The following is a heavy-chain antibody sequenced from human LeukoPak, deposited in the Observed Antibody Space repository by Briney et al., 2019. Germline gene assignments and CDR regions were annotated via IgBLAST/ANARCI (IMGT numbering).Heavy chain of an antibody. CDR2: FDPEDGET. V-gene: IGHV1-24*01. CDR1: GYTLTELS. J-gene: IGHJ3*02. Sequence: ASVKVSCKVSGYTLTELSMHWVRHAPGKGLEWMGGFDPEDGETIYAQKFQGRVTMTEDTSTDTAYMELSSLRSEDTAVYYCAINLYKIYPLYLTPFGIWGQGTMVTVSS. CDR3: AINLYKIYPLYLTPFGI. D-gene: IGHD2-2*02.